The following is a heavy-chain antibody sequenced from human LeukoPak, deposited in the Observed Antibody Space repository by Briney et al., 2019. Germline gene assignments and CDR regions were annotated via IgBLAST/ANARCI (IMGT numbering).Heavy chain of an antibody. V-gene: IGHV3-33*01. J-gene: IGHJ6*04. CDR2: IWYDGSNK. CDR1: GFTFSSYG. D-gene: IGHD3-10*01. Sequence: GGSLRLSCAASGFTFSSYGMHWVRQAPGKGLEWVAVIWYDGSNKYYADSVRGRFTITRENSKNTLYLQMNSLRAEDTAVYYCARDSYYGSGSYAYYYYGMDVWGKGTTVTVSS. CDR3: ARDSYYGSGSYAYYYYGMDV.